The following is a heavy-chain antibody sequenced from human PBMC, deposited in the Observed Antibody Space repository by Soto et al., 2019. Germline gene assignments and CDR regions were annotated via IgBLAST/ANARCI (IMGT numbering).Heavy chain of an antibody. CDR3: AKDGLGIAVASLFDY. D-gene: IGHD6-19*01. Sequence: QGQLVESGGGVVQPGRSLRLSCAASGFTFSSYGMHWVRQAPGKWLAWVAVISYDGSNKYYGASVKGLFTLSIDNSQNTLYLQMTSLRAEDPVVDDCAKDGLGIAVASLFDYCCQGTLVTVSS. V-gene: IGHV3-30*18. CDR2: ISYDGSNK. J-gene: IGHJ4*02. CDR1: GFTFSSYG.